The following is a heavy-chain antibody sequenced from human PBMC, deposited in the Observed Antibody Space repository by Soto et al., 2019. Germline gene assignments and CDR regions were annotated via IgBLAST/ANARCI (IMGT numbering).Heavy chain of an antibody. J-gene: IGHJ4*02. CDR3: ARAIGGSYPSFDY. D-gene: IGHD1-26*01. CDR2: INPNSGGT. V-gene: IGHV1-2*04. CDR1: GYTFTGYY. Sequence: GASVKVSCKASGYTFTGYYMHWVRQAPGQGLEWMGWINPNSGGTNYAQKFQGWVTMTRDTSISTAYMELSRLRSDDTAVYYCARAIGGSYPSFDYWGQGTLVTVSS.